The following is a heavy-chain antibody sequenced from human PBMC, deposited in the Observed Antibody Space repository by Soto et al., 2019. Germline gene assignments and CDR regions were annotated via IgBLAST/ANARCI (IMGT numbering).Heavy chain of an antibody. CDR1: GFSFSTYG. CDR2: GGSGGST. CDR3: VKFRGRAYHYYYMDV. Sequence: DVQLLESGGGLAQRGGSLRLSCAASGFSFSTYGMTWVRQAPGKGLEWVSYGGSGGSTYYADPVKGRFTISRDNSKNTLYLQMNSLRAEDTAVYYCVKFRGRAYHYYYMDVWGNGTTVTVSS. V-gene: IGHV3-23*01. J-gene: IGHJ6*03. D-gene: IGHD3-16*01.